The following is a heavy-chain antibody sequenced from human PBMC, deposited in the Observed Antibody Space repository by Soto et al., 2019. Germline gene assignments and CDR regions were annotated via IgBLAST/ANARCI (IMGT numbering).Heavy chain of an antibody. J-gene: IGHJ4*02. CDR1: GFTFSSYG. CDR2: ISYDGSNK. V-gene: IGHV3-30*18. CDR3: AKDPRSQLLPTYYVDY. D-gene: IGHD2-2*01. Sequence: QVQLVESGGGVVQPGRSLRLSCAASGFTFSSYGMHWVRQAPGKGLEWVAVISYDGSNKYYADSVKGRFTISRDNSKNXLYLQMNSLRAEDTAVYYCAKDPRSQLLPTYYVDYWGQGTLVTVSS.